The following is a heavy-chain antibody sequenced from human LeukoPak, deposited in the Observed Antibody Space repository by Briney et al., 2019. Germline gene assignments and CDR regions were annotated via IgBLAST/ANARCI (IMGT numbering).Heavy chain of an antibody. CDR2: INPNSGGT. CDR3: ARAGWYYYDSSGYSNY. V-gene: IGHV1-2*02. D-gene: IGHD3-22*01. CDR1: GYTFTGYY. J-gene: IGHJ4*02. Sequence: GASVKVSCKASGYTFTGYYMHWVRQAPGQGLEWMGWINPNSGGTNYAQKFQGRVTMTRDTSISTAYMELSRLRSDDTAVYYCARAGWYYYDSSGYSNYWGQGTLVTVSS.